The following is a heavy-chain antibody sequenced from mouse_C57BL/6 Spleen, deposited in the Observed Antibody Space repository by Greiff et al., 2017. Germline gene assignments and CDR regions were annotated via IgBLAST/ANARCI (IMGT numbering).Heavy chain of an antibody. D-gene: IGHD1-1*01. J-gene: IGHJ1*03. CDR1: GYTFTGYW. Sequence: QVQLQQSGAELMKPGASVTLSCKASGYTFTGYWIQWVKQRPGHGLEWIGVILPGSGSTNYNEKFKCRATLTGDTPSNTAYMQLSRLTSEDSAIYYSARERTVMTKDLYFDVWGTGTPVSVSA. CDR3: ARERTVMTKDLYFDV. CDR2: ILPGSGST. V-gene: IGHV1-9*01.